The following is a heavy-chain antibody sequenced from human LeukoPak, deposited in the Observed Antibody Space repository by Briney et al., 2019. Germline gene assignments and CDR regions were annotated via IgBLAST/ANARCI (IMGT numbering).Heavy chain of an antibody. V-gene: IGHV7-4-1*02. D-gene: IGHD2-15*01. CDR2: INTNTGNP. CDR3: ARDLGLGGPGAFDI. CDR1: GYTFTTYA. J-gene: IGHJ3*02. Sequence: ASVKVSCKASGYTFTTYAMNWVRQAPGQGLEWMGWINTNTGNPTYAQGFTGRFVFSLDTSVSTAYLQISSLKAEDTAVYYCARDLGLGGPGAFDIWGQGTMVTVSS.